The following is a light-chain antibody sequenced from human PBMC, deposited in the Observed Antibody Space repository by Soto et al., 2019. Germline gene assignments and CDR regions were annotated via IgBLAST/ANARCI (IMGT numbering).Light chain of an antibody. Sequence: EIVLTQSPGTLSLSPGERASLSCRASQSVSRNYVAWYHYKPGQAPRLLIYDASTRATGIPDRFSGSGSGADCTLTISRLEPEGFAVYFCQQYGRTPLTFGGGSKVEIK. V-gene: IGKV3-20*01. J-gene: IGKJ4*01. CDR2: DAS. CDR1: QSVSRNY. CDR3: QQYGRTPLT.